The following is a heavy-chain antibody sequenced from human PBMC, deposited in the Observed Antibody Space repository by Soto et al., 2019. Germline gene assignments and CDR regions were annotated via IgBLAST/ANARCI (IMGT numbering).Heavy chain of an antibody. V-gene: IGHV3-13*01. J-gene: IGHJ6*02. Sequence: GGSLRLSCAASGFTFSSYDMHCVRQATGKGLEWVSAIGTAGDTYYPGSVKGRFTISRENAKNSLYLQMNSLIAGDTAVYYCARVTPSSYGMDVWGQGTTVTVSS. CDR3: ARVTPSSYGMDV. CDR2: IGTAGDT. CDR1: GFTFSSYD.